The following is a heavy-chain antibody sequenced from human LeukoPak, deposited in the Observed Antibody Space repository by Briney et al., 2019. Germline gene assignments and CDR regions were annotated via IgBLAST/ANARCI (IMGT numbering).Heavy chain of an antibody. CDR2: ISSSSSYI. J-gene: IGHJ6*02. D-gene: IGHD4-23*01. Sequence: GGSLRLSCAASGFTFSSYSMNWVRLAPGKGLEWVSSISSSSSYIYYADSVKGRFTISRDNAKNSLYLQMNSLRAEDTAVYYCARDGLVVTPKGGDYYYGMDVWGQGTTVTVSS. CDR1: GFTFSSYS. V-gene: IGHV3-21*01. CDR3: ARDGLVVTPKGGDYYYGMDV.